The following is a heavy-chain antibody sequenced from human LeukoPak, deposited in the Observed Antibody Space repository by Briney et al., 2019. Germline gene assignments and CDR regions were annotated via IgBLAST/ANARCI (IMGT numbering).Heavy chain of an antibody. CDR1: GFTVSNNY. J-gene: IGHJ1*01. CDR3: TGDIPTYTSGWSIFQY. Sequence: GGSLRLSCAASGFTVSNNYMSWVRQAPGKGLEWISVIFSSGSAFYADSVKGRFTISRDNSKNTLYLQMTSLRAEDTAMYYRTGDIPTYTSGWSIFQYWGQGTLVTVSS. V-gene: IGHV3-66*01. D-gene: IGHD6-19*01. CDR2: IFSSGSA.